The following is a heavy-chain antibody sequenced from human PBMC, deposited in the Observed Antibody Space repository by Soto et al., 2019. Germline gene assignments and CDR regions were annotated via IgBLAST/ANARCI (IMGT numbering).Heavy chain of an antibody. CDR2: IIPILGIA. Sequence: SVKVSCKASGGTFSSYTISWVRQAPGQGLEWMGRIIPILGIANYAQKFQGRVTITADKSTSTAYMELSSLRSEDTAVYYCARDKYCSGGSCYPDSASDIWGQGTMVTVSS. CDR3: ARDKYCSGGSCYPDSASDI. J-gene: IGHJ3*02. CDR1: GGTFSSYT. V-gene: IGHV1-69*04. D-gene: IGHD2-15*01.